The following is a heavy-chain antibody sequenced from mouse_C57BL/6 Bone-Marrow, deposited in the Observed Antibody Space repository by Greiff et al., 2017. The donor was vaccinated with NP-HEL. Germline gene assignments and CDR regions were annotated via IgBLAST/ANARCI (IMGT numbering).Heavy chain of an antibody. Sequence: EVKLVESGGGLVKPGGSLKLSCAASGFTFSSYAMSWVRQTPEKRLEWVATISDGGSYTYYPDNVKGRFTISRDNAKNNLYLQMSSLRSEDTALYYCARHEYYGSSPWFAYWGQGTLVTVSA. V-gene: IGHV5-4*03. CDR2: ISDGGSYT. D-gene: IGHD1-1*01. CDR3: ARHEYYGSSPWFAY. CDR1: GFTFSSYA. J-gene: IGHJ3*01.